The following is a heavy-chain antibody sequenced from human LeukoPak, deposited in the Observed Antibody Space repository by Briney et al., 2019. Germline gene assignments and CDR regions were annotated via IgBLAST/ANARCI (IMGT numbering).Heavy chain of an antibody. CDR2: IYYSGST. CDR3: ATWDLLGTVDY. CDR1: GGSMNNYY. Sequence: MTSETLSLTCTVSGGSMNNYYWSWIRQPPGKGLEWIGYIYYSGSTNYNPSLKSRVTLSVDTSKDQFSLKLTSVTAADTAVYYCATWDLLGTVDYWGQGTLVTVSS. D-gene: IGHD1-26*01. J-gene: IGHJ4*02. V-gene: IGHV4-59*01.